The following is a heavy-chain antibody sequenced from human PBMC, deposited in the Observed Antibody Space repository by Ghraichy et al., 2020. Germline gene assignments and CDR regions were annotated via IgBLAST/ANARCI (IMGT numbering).Heavy chain of an antibody. CDR2: IKSDGSST. V-gene: IGHV3-74*01. D-gene: IGHD2-15*01. J-gene: IGHJ4*02. Sequence: LSLTCAASGFTFNGYWMHWVRQAPGKGLVWVSRIKSDGSSTTYTDSVKGRFTISRDNARNTLYLQMNSLTAEDTAVYYCAREFCSGGRCFFGTGGSHFDGWGQGTLVTVSS. CDR1: GFTFNGYW. CDR3: AREFCSGGRCFFGTGGSHFDG.